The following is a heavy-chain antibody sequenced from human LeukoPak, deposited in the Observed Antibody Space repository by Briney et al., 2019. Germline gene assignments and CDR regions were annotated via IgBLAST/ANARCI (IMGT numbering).Heavy chain of an antibody. V-gene: IGHV1-69*11. CDR2: IIPILATT. J-gene: IGHJ3*02. Sequence: SVKVSCKASGGTFGLDAISWVRQAPGPGLEWRGRIIPILATTNYAQKFQGRVTITADQSTSTAYMELSSLGSEDSAMYYCARDSSDYGDYVSHDTFDIWGQGIKVTVSS. CDR1: GGTFGLDA. D-gene: IGHD4-17*01. CDR3: ARDSSDYGDYVSHDTFDI.